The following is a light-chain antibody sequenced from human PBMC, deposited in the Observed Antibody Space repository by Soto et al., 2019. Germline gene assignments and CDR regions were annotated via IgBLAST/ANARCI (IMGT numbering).Light chain of an antibody. V-gene: IGLV1-44*01. CDR3: AAWDDSLNGLYV. CDR2: SNH. J-gene: IGLJ1*01. CDR1: SSNIGSNT. Sequence: QSVLTQPPSASGTPGQRVTISCSGSSSNIGSNTVNRYQQLPGTAPKRLIYSNHQRPSGVLDRFSGSKSGTSPSLAISGLQSEDEADYYCAAWDDSLNGLYVFGTGTKVTVL.